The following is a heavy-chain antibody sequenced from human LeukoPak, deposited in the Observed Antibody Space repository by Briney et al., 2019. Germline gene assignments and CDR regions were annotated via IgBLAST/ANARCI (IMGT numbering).Heavy chain of an antibody. V-gene: IGHV1-8*03. Sequence: ASVKVSCKASGYTFTSYDINWVRQATGQGLEWMGWMNPNSGNTGYAQKFQGRVTITRNTSISTAYMELSSLRSEDTAVYYCARYSSSSDYYYYYYMDVWGKGTTVTVSS. CDR3: ARYSSSSDYYYYYYMDV. CDR1: GYTFTSYD. J-gene: IGHJ6*03. CDR2: MNPNSGNT. D-gene: IGHD6-6*01.